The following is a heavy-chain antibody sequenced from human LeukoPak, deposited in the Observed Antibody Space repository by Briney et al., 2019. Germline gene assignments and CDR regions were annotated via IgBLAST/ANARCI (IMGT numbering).Heavy chain of an antibody. CDR1: GGTFSSYA. D-gene: IGHD6-19*01. V-gene: IGHV1-2*02. Sequence: ASVKVSCKASGGTFSSYAISWVRQAPGQGLEWMGWINPNSGGTNYAQKFQGRVTMTRDTSISTAYMELSRLRSDDTAVYYCARDSSGWYVFDYWGQGTLVTVSS. J-gene: IGHJ4*02. CDR2: INPNSGGT. CDR3: ARDSSGWYVFDY.